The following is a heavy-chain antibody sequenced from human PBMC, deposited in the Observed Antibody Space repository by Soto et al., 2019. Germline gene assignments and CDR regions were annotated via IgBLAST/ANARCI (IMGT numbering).Heavy chain of an antibody. CDR3: ARGKYYYGSGAPPFDY. CDR2: IYYSGST. CDR1: GGSISSGGYY. J-gene: IGHJ4*02. V-gene: IGHV4-31*02. D-gene: IGHD3-10*01. Sequence: PSETLSLTCTVSGGSISSGGYYWSWIRQHPGKGLEWIGYIYYSGSTYYNPSLKSRVTILVDTSENQFSLRLNSMTAADTAVYYCARGKYYYGSGAPPFDYWGQGTLVTVSS.